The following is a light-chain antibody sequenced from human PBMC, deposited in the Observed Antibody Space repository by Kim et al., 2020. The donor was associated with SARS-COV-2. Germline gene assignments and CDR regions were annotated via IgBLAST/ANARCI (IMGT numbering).Light chain of an antibody. V-gene: IGLV3-1*01. Sequence: SSELTQPPSVSVSPGQTASITCSGDKLGDKYTCWYQQKPGQSPVLVIYRDSRRPSGIPERFSGSNSGNTATLTISGTQAMDEADYYCQTWDSSGVFGGGTQLTVL. J-gene: IGLJ2*01. CDR3: QTWDSSGV. CDR2: RDS. CDR1: KLGDKY.